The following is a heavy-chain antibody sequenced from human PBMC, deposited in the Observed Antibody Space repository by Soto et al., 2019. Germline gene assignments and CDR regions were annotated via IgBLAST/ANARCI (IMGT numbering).Heavy chain of an antibody. D-gene: IGHD3-3*02. J-gene: IGHJ5*02. Sequence: PSETLSLTCTVSGGSISSGGYYWNWILQHPGKGLEWIGSIYYSGSTYYNPSLKSRVTISVDTSKNQFSLKLSSVTAADTAVYYCASPKIAFYNWFDPWGQGTLVTVSS. V-gene: IGHV4-39*01. CDR2: IYYSGST. CDR1: GGSISSGGYY. CDR3: ASPKIAFYNWFDP.